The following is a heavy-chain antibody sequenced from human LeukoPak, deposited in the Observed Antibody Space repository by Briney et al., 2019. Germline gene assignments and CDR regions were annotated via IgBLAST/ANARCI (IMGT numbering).Heavy chain of an antibody. Sequence: ASMKVSCKASGYTFTGYYMHWVRQAPGQGLEWMGWINPNSGGTNYAQKFQGWVTMTRDTSISTAYMELSRLRSDDTAVYYCARVGGSYGDFTFDYWGQGTLVTVSS. CDR2: INPNSGGT. CDR3: ARVGGSYGDFTFDY. CDR1: GYTFTGYY. J-gene: IGHJ4*02. V-gene: IGHV1-2*04. D-gene: IGHD4-17*01.